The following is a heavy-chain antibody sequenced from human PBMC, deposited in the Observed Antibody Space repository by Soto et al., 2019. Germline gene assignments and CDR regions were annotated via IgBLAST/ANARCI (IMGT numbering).Heavy chain of an antibody. Sequence: GGSLRLSCAASGFTFTDYWTHWVRQAPGKGLVWVSRINSDGSRTSYADSVTGRFTISRDNAKNTLYLQMNSLRVEDTALYYCAREAYRGFYFDYWGQGTLVTVSS. V-gene: IGHV3-74*01. CDR2: INSDGSRT. CDR3: AREAYRGFYFDY. J-gene: IGHJ4*02. CDR1: GFTFTDYW. D-gene: IGHD4-4*01.